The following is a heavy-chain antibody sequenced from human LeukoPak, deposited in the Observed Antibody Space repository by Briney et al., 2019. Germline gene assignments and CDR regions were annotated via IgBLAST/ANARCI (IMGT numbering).Heavy chain of an antibody. CDR1: GGSFCGYY. CDR3: ARDSLSGGFFDY. J-gene: IGHJ4*02. V-gene: IGHV4-34*01. Sequence: TSETLSLTRAVYGGSFCGYYWSWIRQPPGKGLEWIGEINHSGSTNYNPSLKSRVTISVDTSKNQFSLKLSSVTAADTAVYYCARDSLSGGFFDYWGQGTLVTVSS. D-gene: IGHD2-15*01. CDR2: INHSGST.